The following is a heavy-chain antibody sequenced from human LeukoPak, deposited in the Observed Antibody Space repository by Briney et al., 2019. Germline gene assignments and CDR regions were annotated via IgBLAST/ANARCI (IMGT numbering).Heavy chain of an antibody. J-gene: IGHJ4*02. V-gene: IGHV4-59*01. D-gene: IGHD4-17*01. CDR3: ARVKSVDYEFDY. CDR2: IYYSGST. CDR1: GGSISSYY. Sequence: SETLYLTCTVSGGSISSYYWSWIRQPPGKGLEWIGYIYYSGSTTYNPSLKSRVTISVDTSKNQFSLRLSSVTAAGTAMYYCARVKSVDYEFDYWGQGTLVTVSS.